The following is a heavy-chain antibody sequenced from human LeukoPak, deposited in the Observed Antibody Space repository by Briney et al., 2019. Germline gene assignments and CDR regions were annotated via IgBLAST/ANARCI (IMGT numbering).Heavy chain of an antibody. CDR2: IIPIFGTA. Sequence: SVKVSCKAFRGTFSSYAISWVRQAPGQGLEWMGRIIPIFGTANYAQKFQGRVTITTDESTSTAYMELSSLRSEDTAVYYCARIKDNWFDPWGQGTLVTVSS. J-gene: IGHJ5*02. V-gene: IGHV1-69*05. CDR3: ARIKDNWFDP. CDR1: RGTFSSYA. D-gene: IGHD3-16*01.